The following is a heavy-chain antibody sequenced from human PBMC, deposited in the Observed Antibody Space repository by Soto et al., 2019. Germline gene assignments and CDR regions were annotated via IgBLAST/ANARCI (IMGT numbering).Heavy chain of an antibody. CDR1: GYTLSSYG. D-gene: IGHD3-10*01. CDR3: ARDFMGWELDAFDI. CDR2: FSAYNGNT. V-gene: IGHV1-18*01. Sequence: QVQLVQSGAEVKKPGASVKVSCKASGYTLSSYGISWVRQAPGQGLEWMGWFSAYNGNTKYAQKLQGRVTITTDTSTSTAYMELRSLRSDDTAVYYCARDFMGWELDAFDIWGQGTMVTVSS. J-gene: IGHJ3*02.